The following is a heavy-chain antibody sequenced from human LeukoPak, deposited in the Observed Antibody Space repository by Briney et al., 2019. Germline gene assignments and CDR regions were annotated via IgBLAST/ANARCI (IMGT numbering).Heavy chain of an antibody. J-gene: IGHJ4*02. V-gene: IGHV1-46*01. D-gene: IGHD3-10*01. CDR3: ARVVVRGVIIRGYYFDY. Sequence: ASVKVSCKASGYTFTSYYMHWVRQAPGQGLEWMGIINPSGGSTSYAQKFQGRVTMTRDTSTSTVYMELSSLRSEDTAVYYCARVVVRGVIIRGYYFDYWGQGTLVTVSS. CDR2: INPSGGST. CDR1: GYTFTSYY.